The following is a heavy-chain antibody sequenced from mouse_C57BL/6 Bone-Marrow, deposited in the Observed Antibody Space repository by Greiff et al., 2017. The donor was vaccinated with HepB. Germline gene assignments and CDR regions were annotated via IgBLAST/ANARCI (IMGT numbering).Heavy chain of an antibody. CDR3: ARNRGYYYGSSFWYFDV. D-gene: IGHD1-1*01. CDR2: IWSGGST. V-gene: IGHV2-2*01. J-gene: IGHJ1*03. Sequence: VKLMESGPGLVQPSQSLSITCTVSGFSLTSYGVHWVRQSPGKGLEWLGVIWSGGSTDYNAAFISRLSISKDNSKSQVFFKMNSLQADDTAIYYCARNRGYYYGSSFWYFDVWGTGTTVTVSS. CDR1: GFSLTSYG.